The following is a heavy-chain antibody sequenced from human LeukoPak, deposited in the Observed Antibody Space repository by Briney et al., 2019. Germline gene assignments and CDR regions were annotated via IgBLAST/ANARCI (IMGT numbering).Heavy chain of an antibody. Sequence: ASVKVSCKASGYAFTSYYMHWVRQAPGQGLEWMGIINPSGGSTSYAQKFQGRVTMTRDMSTSTVYMELSNLRSEDTAVYYCARDSGYSYGYAYWGQGTLVTVSS. J-gene: IGHJ4*02. D-gene: IGHD5-18*01. CDR1: GYAFTSYY. CDR2: INPSGGST. CDR3: ARDSGYSYGYAY. V-gene: IGHV1-46*01.